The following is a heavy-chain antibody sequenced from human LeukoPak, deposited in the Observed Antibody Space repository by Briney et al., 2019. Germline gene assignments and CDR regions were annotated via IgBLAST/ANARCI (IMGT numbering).Heavy chain of an antibody. Sequence: LSGGSLRLSCAASGFTFSSYAMSWVRQAPGKGLEWVSVISGSGGTTYYADSVKGRFTISRDNSKNTLYLQMNSLRAEDTAVYYCAKVSARSEYEAGDYWGQGTLVTVSS. J-gene: IGHJ4*02. V-gene: IGHV3-23*01. CDR1: GFTFSSYA. CDR3: AKVSARSEYEAGDY. CDR2: ISGSGGTT. D-gene: IGHD2/OR15-2a*01.